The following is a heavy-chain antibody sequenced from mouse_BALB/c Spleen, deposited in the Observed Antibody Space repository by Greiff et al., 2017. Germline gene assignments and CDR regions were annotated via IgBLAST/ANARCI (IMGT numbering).Heavy chain of an antibody. V-gene: IGHV5-6*01. CDR1: GFTFSSYG. Sequence: EVQRVESGGDLVKPGGSLKLSCAASGFTFSSYGMSWVRQTPDKRLEWVATISSGGSYTYYPDSVKGRFTISRDNAKNTLYLQMSSLKSEDTAMYYWARQRQVGGTIDYWGQGTTLTVSS. CDR3: ARQRQVGGTIDY. CDR2: ISSGGSYT. D-gene: IGHD6-1*01. J-gene: IGHJ2*01.